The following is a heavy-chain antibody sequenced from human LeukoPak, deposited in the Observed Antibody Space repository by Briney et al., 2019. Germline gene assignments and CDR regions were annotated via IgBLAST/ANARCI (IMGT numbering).Heavy chain of an antibody. D-gene: IGHD2-21*02. CDR1: GGSISSGGYS. V-gene: IGHV4-34*01. Sequence: PSETLSLTCAVSGGSISSGGYSWSWLRQPPGKGLEWIGEINHSGSTNYNPSLKSRVTISVDASKNQFSLKLSSVTAADTAVYYCARGAGTLPVYCGGDCYPGNFDYWGQGTLVTVSS. CDR3: ARGAGTLPVYCGGDCYPGNFDY. CDR2: INHSGST. J-gene: IGHJ4*02.